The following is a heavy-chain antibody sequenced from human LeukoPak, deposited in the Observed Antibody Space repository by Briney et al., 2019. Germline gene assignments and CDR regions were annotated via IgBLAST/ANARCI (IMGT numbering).Heavy chain of an antibody. CDR1: GFTVSSNY. Sequence: GGSLRLSCAASGFTVSSNYMSWVRQAPGKGLEWVSVIYSGGSTYYADSVKGRFTISRDNSKNTLYLQMKSLRAKDTAVYYCARARLYYYDSSGYQYYFDYWGQGTLVTVSS. D-gene: IGHD3-22*01. CDR2: IYSGGST. CDR3: ARARLYYYDSSGYQYYFDY. J-gene: IGHJ4*02. V-gene: IGHV3-53*01.